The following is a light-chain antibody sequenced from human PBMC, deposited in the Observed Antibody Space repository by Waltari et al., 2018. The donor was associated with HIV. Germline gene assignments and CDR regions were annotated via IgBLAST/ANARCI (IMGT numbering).Light chain of an antibody. V-gene: IGLV2-23*02. CDR2: AVS. J-gene: IGLJ3*02. CDR1: DIDIGNYNL. CDR3: LTYVSKTSTWQ. Sequence: QSALTQPASVSGNPGQSVTITCTATDIDIGNYNLVSCFQQPPGKYPKTLISAFQQHPGKAPKLLIYAVSKRPSGVSSRFSGSKSGYFASLTISGLLTEDESSYYCLTYVSKTSTWQFGGGTYLTV.